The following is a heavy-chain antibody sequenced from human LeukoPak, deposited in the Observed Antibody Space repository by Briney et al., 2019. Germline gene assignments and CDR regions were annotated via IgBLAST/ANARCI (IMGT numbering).Heavy chain of an antibody. CDR1: GFTFSSYS. Sequence: GGSLRLSCAASGFTFSSYSMNWVRQAPGKGLEWVSSISSSSSYIYYADSVKGRFTISRDNAKNSLYLQMNSLRAEDTAVYYCAKDHVGYCSSTSCWEVSPLDYWGQGTLVTVSS. V-gene: IGHV3-21*01. J-gene: IGHJ4*02. CDR3: AKDHVGYCSSTSCWEVSPLDY. CDR2: ISSSSSYI. D-gene: IGHD2-2*01.